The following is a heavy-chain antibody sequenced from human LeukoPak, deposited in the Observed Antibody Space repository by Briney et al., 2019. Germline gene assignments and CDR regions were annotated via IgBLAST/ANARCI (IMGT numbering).Heavy chain of an antibody. CDR3: ATKRRYYDSSGYFTSDPDAFDI. D-gene: IGHD3-22*01. J-gene: IGHJ3*02. Sequence: SETLSLTCTVSGGSISSGGYYWSWIRQPPGKGLEWIGYIYHSGSTYYNPSLKSRVTISVDKSKNQFSLKLSSVTAADTAVYYCATKRRYYDSSGYFTSDPDAFDIWGQGTMVTVSS. CDR2: IYHSGST. V-gene: IGHV4-30-2*01. CDR1: GGSISSGGYY.